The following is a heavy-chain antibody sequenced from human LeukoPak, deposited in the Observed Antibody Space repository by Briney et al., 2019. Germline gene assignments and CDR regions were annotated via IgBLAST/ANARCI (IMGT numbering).Heavy chain of an antibody. J-gene: IGHJ4*02. CDR1: GFTFGSYS. CDR3: TSIAAAGKGDY. CDR2: ISSSSSYI. V-gene: IGHV3-21*01. D-gene: IGHD6-13*01. Sequence: GGSLRLSCAASGFTFGSYSMNWVRQAPGKGLEWVSSISSSSSYIYYADSVKGRFTISRDNAKNSLYLQMNSLRAEDTAVYYCTSIAAAGKGDYWGQGTLVTVSS.